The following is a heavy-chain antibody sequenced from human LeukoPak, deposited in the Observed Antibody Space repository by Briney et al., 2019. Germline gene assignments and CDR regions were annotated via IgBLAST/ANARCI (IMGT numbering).Heavy chain of an antibody. V-gene: IGHV3-74*01. Sequence: GGSLRLSCVAPGFTFSSYWMHWVRQAPGKGLVWVSRVNSDGSSTSYADSVKGRFTISRDNAKNTLYLQMNSLRAEDTAVYYCARGENYDSSGYGKLDYWGQGTLVTVSP. J-gene: IGHJ4*02. CDR1: GFTFSSYW. CDR2: VNSDGSST. D-gene: IGHD3-22*01. CDR3: ARGENYDSSGYGKLDY.